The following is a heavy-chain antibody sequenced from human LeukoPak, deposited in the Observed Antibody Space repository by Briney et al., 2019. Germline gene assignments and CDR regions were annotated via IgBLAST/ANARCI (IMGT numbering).Heavy chain of an antibody. D-gene: IGHD3-22*01. CDR2: INPNSGGT. CDR3: ARDRRDMIVVVSWFDP. J-gene: IGHJ5*02. Sequence: GASVKVSCKASGYTFTGYYMHWVRQVPGQGLEWMGWINPNSGGTDYAQKFQGRVTMTRDTSISTAYMELSRLRSDDTAVYYCARDRRDMIVVVSWFDPWGQGTLVTVSS. V-gene: IGHV1-2*02. CDR1: GYTFTGYY.